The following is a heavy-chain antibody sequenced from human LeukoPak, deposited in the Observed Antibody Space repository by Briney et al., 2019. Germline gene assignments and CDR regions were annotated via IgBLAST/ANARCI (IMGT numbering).Heavy chain of an antibody. Sequence: ASVKVSCKASGGTFSSYAISWVRQAPGQGLEWMGWITGDSETTEYAQRFQGRISMTADTFTSTAYMELGSLTSDDTAVYYCARVVVAVFGVMVHSNYFDSWGQGTLITVSS. V-gene: IGHV1-18*01. J-gene: IGHJ4*02. CDR2: ITGDSETT. D-gene: IGHD3-3*01. CDR3: ARVVVAVFGVMVHSNYFDS. CDR1: GGTFSSYA.